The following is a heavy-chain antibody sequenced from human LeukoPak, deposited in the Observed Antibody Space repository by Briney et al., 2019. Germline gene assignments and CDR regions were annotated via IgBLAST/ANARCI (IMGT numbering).Heavy chain of an antibody. CDR3: VRVQADGHSDI. Sequence: SETLSLTCTVSGGSISNYHWSRIRQPPGKGLGWIGYIYYRGSTKYNPSLESRVTISVDMSKNQFSLKLNSVTAADTAVYYCVRVQADGHSDIWGQGTMVTVSS. V-gene: IGHV4-59*01. D-gene: IGHD5-24*01. CDR1: GGSISNYH. CDR2: IYYRGST. J-gene: IGHJ3*02.